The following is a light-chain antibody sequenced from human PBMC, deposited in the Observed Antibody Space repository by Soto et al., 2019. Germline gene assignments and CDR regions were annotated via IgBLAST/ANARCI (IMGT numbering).Light chain of an antibody. CDR2: QDH. CDR3: QSYDSSNYVV. Sequence: NFMLTQPHSVSESPGKTVTISCTRSSGSIASNYVQWYQQRPGSAPTTVIYQDHQRPSGVPDRFSGSIDSSSNSASLTISGLKTEDEADYYCQSYDSSNYVVFGGGTKPPS. V-gene: IGLV6-57*04. CDR1: SGSIASNY. J-gene: IGLJ2*01.